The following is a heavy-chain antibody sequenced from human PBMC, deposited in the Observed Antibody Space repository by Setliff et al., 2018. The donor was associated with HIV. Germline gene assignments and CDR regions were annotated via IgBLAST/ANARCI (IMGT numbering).Heavy chain of an antibody. Sequence: SETLSLTCTVYGASISNSNSYWGWLRQPPGKRLEWLGSIYSSGSPSYNPSLSSRLTISVDTSKNHVSLRLSSVTAADTAVYYCARVVKGSGYLGSYYYYMDVWGKGTTVTVSS. D-gene: IGHD3-22*01. CDR2: IYSSGSP. V-gene: IGHV4-39*02. CDR1: GASISNSNSY. CDR3: ARVVKGSGYLGSYYYYMDV. J-gene: IGHJ6*03.